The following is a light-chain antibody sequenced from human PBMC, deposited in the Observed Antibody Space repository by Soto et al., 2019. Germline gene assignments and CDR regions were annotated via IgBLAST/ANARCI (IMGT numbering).Light chain of an antibody. CDR1: QSVSSN. J-gene: IGKJ4*01. CDR3: QQYNNWPPLT. CDR2: GAS. Sequence: EIVMTQSPATLSVSPGERATLSCRASQSVSSNLAWYQQKPGQAPRLLIYGASTRATGIPARFSGSGSGTEFTLTISSLQSEDSAVYSCQQYNNWPPLTFGGGTKVEIK. V-gene: IGKV3-15*01.